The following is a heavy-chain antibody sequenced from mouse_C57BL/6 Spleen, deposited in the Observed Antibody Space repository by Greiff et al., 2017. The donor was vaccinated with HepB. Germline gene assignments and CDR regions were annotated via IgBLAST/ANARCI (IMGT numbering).Heavy chain of an antibody. CDR2: ISSGSSTI. V-gene: IGHV5-17*01. D-gene: IGHD2-2*01. J-gene: IGHJ4*01. CDR1: GFTFSDYG. Sequence: EVNVVESGGGLVKPGGSLKLSCAASGFTFSDYGMHWVRQAPEKGLEWVAYISSGSSTIYYADTVKGRFTISRDNAKNTLFLQMTSLRSEDTAMYYCASLWLLDYAMDYWGQGTSVTVSS. CDR3: ASLWLLDYAMDY.